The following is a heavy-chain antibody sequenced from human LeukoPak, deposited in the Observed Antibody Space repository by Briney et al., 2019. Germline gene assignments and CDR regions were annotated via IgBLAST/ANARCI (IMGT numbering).Heavy chain of an antibody. CDR2: IRQDGRQT. V-gene: IGHV3-7*01. CDR1: EFTFSGFW. CDR3: ARDGQSSGTFDY. J-gene: IGHJ4*02. D-gene: IGHD3-10*01. Sequence: GGSLRLSCAASEFTFSGFWMNWVRQAPGEGLQWVGSIRQDGRQTHYSDAVQGRFTISRDNAQKSLYLQMNSLGPEDTAVYYCARDGQSSGTFDYWGQGTLVTVSS.